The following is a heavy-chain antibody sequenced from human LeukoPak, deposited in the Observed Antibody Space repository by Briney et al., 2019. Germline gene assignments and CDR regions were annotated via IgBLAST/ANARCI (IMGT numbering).Heavy chain of an antibody. CDR2: ITWTGGTT. Sequence: GGSLRLSCAASGFTFKDYGMSWVRQAPGKGLEWVSDITWTGGTTNYANSVKGRFTISRDNAKNSLTLQMNTLRAEDTALYHCARVRQSLMGYYYYYTDVWGKGTTVTVSS. CDR3: ARVRQSLMGYYYYYTDV. CDR1: GFTFKDYG. V-gene: IGHV3-20*01. J-gene: IGHJ6*03. D-gene: IGHD5-24*01.